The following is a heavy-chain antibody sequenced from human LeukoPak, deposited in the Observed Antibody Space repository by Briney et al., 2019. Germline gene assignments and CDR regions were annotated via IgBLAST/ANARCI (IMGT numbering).Heavy chain of an antibody. D-gene: IGHD5-18*01. V-gene: IGHV4-59*01. CDR2: IYYSGST. CDR3: ARGGVDTDYYYYYYMDV. Sequence: SETLSLTCTVSGGSISSYYWNWIRQPPGKGLEWIGYIYYSGSTNYNPSLKSRVTISVDTSKNQFSLKLSSVTAADTAVYYCARGGVDTDYYYYYYMDVWGKGTTVTVSS. J-gene: IGHJ6*03. CDR1: GGSISSYY.